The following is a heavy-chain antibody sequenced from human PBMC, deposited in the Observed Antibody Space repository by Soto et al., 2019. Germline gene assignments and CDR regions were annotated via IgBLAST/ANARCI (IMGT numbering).Heavy chain of an antibody. D-gene: IGHD3-10*01. CDR2: INPSDGST. CDR1: GYTFTSYY. CDR3: ARRFKSAGWIDP. J-gene: IGHJ5*02. V-gene: IGHV1-46*01. Sequence: ASAKVSFQAPGYTFTSYYMHWLRQAPGQVLEGMGKINPSDGSTGYAEKFRGRVTMTRETSASTAHMELTGLTSEDTAVYYCARRFKSAGWIDPWGQGTLVTVSS.